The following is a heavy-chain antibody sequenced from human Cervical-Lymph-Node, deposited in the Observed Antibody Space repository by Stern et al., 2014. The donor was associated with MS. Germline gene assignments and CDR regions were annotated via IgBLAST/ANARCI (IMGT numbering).Heavy chain of an antibody. D-gene: IGHD1-26*01. CDR3: ARLGAAGGTAY. CDR2: ISHSGNT. CDR1: CGSISSSY. J-gene: IGHJ4*02. V-gene: IGHV4-4*08. Sequence: QVQLQESGPGLLKPSETLSLTCSVSCGSISSSYWSWIRQPPGKGLEWIGYISHSGNTNYNPSLKSRVTIPVDPPNPPFSLRRTSVTAADTAVYFCARLGAAGGTAYWGQGTLVTVSS.